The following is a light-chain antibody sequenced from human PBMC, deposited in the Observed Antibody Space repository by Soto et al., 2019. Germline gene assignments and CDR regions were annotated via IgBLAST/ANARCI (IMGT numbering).Light chain of an antibody. J-gene: IGLJ2*01. CDR1: KLGNRF. CDR3: QAWDSDTVF. CDR2: QDI. Sequence: SYELIQPPSVSVSPGQTASINCSGDKLGNRFASWYQQKPGQSPVLVIFQDIKRPSGVPERFSGSNSGNTAALTISGTQTTDEADYYCQAWDSDTVFFGGGTQLTVL. V-gene: IGLV3-1*01.